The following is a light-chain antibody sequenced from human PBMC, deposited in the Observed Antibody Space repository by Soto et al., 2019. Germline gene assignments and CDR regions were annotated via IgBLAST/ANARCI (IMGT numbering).Light chain of an antibody. V-gene: IGLV2-8*01. CDR3: SSHAGSNNPFD. J-gene: IGLJ1*01. CDR1: SSDVGGYNY. CDR2: DVN. Sequence: QSALTQPPSASGSPGQSVTISCTGTSSDVGGYNYVSWYQQHPGKAPKVLIYDVNKRPSGVPDRFSGSKSGNTASLTVSGLQAEDEAGYYCSSHAGSNNPFDFGTGTKVTVL.